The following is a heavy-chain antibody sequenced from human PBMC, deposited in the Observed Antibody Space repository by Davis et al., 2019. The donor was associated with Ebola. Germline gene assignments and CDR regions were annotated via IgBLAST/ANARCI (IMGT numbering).Heavy chain of an antibody. Sequence: ASVKVSCKASGYTFTSYAMHWVRQAPGQRLEWMGWINAGNGNTKYSQKFQGRVTITADKSTSTAYMELSSLRSEDTAVYYCARVYGDYETYFDYWGQGTLVTVSS. J-gene: IGHJ4*02. V-gene: IGHV1-3*01. CDR2: INAGNGNT. CDR3: ARVYGDYETYFDY. D-gene: IGHD4-17*01. CDR1: GYTFTSYA.